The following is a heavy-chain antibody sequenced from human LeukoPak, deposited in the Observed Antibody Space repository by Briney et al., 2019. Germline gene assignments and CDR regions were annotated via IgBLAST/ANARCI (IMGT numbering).Heavy chain of an antibody. D-gene: IGHD5-18*01. J-gene: IGHJ5*02. V-gene: IGHV3-7*03. CDR2: IRQDGGET. CDR3: ARTNVYGYDH. CDR1: GFTFSSYA. Sequence: PGGSLRLSCAASGFTFSSYAMSWVRQVPGKGLEWVANIRQDGGETKYMDSVKGRFTISRDNPKNSLYLQMNSLRAEDTAVYYCARTNVYGYDHWGQGTLVTVSP.